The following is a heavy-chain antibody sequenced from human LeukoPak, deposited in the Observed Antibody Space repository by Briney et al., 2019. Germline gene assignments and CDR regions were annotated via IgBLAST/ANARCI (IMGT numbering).Heavy chain of an antibody. J-gene: IGHJ5*02. CDR2: IYYSGST. CDR1: GGSISSSSYY. D-gene: IGHD6-19*01. V-gene: IGHV4-39*07. CDR3: ARRKTKSSGWYMGPLRFDP. Sequence: PSETLSLTCTVSGGSISSSSYYWGWIRQPPGKGLEWIGSIYYSGSTYYNPSLKSRVTISVDTSKNQFSLKLSSVTAADTAVYYCARRKTKSSGWYMGPLRFDPWGQGTLVTVSS.